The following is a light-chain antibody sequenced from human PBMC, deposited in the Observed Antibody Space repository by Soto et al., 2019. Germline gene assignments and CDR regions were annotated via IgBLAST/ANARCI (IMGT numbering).Light chain of an antibody. J-gene: IGKJ1*01. CDR3: KQYNSYPWT. V-gene: IGKV1-5*03. Sequence: DIQMTQSPSTLSASVGDRVTITCLASQSISSWVAWYQQKPGKAPKLVIYKASSLESGVPSRFSGSGSGTEFTLTISSLQPDDFATYYCKQYNSYPWTFGQGTKVEIK. CDR2: KAS. CDR1: QSISSW.